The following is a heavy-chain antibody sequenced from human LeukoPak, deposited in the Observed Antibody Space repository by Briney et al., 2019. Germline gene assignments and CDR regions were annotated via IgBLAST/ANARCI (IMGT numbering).Heavy chain of an antibody. D-gene: IGHD3-22*01. CDR1: GGSISSYY. Sequence: SETLSLTCTVSGGSISSYYWSWIPQPPGKGLEWIGYIYYSGSTNYNPSLKSRVTISVDTSKNQFSLKLSSVTAADTAVYYCARAGYYYDSSGYYEGAYYFDYWGQGTLVTVSS. CDR3: ARAGYYYDSSGYYEGAYYFDY. V-gene: IGHV4-59*01. CDR2: IYYSGST. J-gene: IGHJ4*02.